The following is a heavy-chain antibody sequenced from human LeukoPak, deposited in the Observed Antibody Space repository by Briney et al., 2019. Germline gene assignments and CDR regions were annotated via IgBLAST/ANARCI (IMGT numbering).Heavy chain of an antibody. CDR3: AKNSGSTAL. CDR1: GFTFSNHG. D-gene: IGHD1-26*01. Sequence: GRSLRLSCAASGFTFSNHGMHWVRQAPGKGLEWVSVISYDGSNKYYADSVKGRFTISRDNSKNTLYLQMNSLRAEDTAMYYCAKNSGSTALWGQGTLVTVSS. J-gene: IGHJ4*02. CDR2: ISYDGSNK. V-gene: IGHV3-30*18.